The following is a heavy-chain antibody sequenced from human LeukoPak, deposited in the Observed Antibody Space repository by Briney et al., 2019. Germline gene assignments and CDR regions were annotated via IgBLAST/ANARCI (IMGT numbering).Heavy chain of an antibody. CDR3: ARVAPSSTWSFDN. CDR2: ITPGNGNT. D-gene: IGHD6-13*01. CDR1: GYSFTTYA. V-gene: IGHV1-3*01. Sequence: ASVKVSCKASGYSFTTYALHWVRQAPGQRPEWMGWITPGNGNTKYSQKFQGRVAITRDTTASTASLDLSSLRSEDTAVYYCARVAPSSTWSFDNWGQGTLVTVSS. J-gene: IGHJ4*02.